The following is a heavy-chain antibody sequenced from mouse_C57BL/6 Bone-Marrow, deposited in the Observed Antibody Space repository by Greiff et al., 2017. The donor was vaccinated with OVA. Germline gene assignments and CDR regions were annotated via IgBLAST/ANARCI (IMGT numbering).Heavy chain of an antibody. V-gene: IGHV5-4*03. CDR1: GFTFSSYA. J-gene: IGHJ3*01. D-gene: IGHD1-3*01. CDR2: ISDGGSYT. Sequence: EVMLVESGGGLVKPGGSLKLSCAASGFTFSSYAMSWVRQTPEKRLEWVATISDGGSYTYYPDNVKGRFTISRDNAKNNLYLQMSHLKSEDTAMYYCASRNSYGGQGTRVTVSA. CDR3: ASRNSY.